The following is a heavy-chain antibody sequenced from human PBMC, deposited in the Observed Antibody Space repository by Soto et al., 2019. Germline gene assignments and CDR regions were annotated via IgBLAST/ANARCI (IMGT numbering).Heavy chain of an antibody. CDR2: IYYSGST. J-gene: IGHJ4*02. V-gene: IGHV4-59*08. CDR1: AGSIKSFY. Sequence: SETLSLTCTVSAGSIKSFYWSWIRQPPGKGLEWIGYIYYSGSTNYNPSLKSRVTISVDTSKNQFSLKLSSVTAADTAVYYCARTNILTGYQPGHFDYWGQGTLVTVSS. CDR3: ARTNILTGYQPGHFDY. D-gene: IGHD3-9*01.